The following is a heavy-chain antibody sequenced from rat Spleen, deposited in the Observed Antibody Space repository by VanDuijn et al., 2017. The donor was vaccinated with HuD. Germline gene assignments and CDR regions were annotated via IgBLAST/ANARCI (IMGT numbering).Heavy chain of an antibody. V-gene: IGHV2-63*01. CDR1: GFSLTDYD. J-gene: IGHJ2*01. Sequence: QVQLKESGPDLVQPSQTLSLTCTVSGFSLTDYDVHWVRQPPGKGLEWMGGIWGDGDTAYNSALKSRLSISRDTSKSQVFLKMNSLQPDDTGTYYCTRDRSYYFDYWGQGVMVTVSS. CDR2: IWGDGDT. CDR3: TRDRSYYFDY.